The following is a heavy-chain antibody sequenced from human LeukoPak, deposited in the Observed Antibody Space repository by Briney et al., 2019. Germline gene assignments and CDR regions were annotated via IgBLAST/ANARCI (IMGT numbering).Heavy chain of an antibody. J-gene: IGHJ4*02. CDR3: AREVGATHY. Sequence: SETLSLTCTVSGGSISSYYWSWIRQTPGKGLEWIGYIYYSGITNYNPSLKNRGTISVDTSKNQFSLELRSVTAADTAVYYCAREVGATHYWGQGTLVTVSS. D-gene: IGHD1-26*01. CDR2: IYYSGIT. CDR1: GGSISSYY. V-gene: IGHV4-59*01.